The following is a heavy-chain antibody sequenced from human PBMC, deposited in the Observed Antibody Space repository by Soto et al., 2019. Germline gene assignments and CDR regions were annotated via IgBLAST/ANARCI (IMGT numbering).Heavy chain of an antibody. Sequence: QLQLQESGPGLVKPSETLSLTCTVSGGSISSNYHYWGWIRQPPGKGLEWIGNIYYSGTTYYNPSLKSRVTMSVDTSKNQFSLNLSSVTAADTAVYYCARRGYYDSSGYYDYWGQGTLVTVSS. CDR2: IYYSGTT. CDR1: GGSISSNYHY. J-gene: IGHJ4*02. CDR3: ARRGYYDSSGYYDY. V-gene: IGHV4-39*01. D-gene: IGHD3-22*01.